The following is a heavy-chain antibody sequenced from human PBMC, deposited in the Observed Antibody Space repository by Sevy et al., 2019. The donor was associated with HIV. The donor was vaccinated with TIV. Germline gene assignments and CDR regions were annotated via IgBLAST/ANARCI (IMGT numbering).Heavy chain of an antibody. CDR3: ARAMNNWFDP. Sequence: SETLSLTCTVSDGSISSGDYYWSWIRQPPGKGLEWIGYIYYSGSTYYNPSLKSRVTISVDTSKNQFSLKLSSVTAADTAVYYCARAMNNWFDPWGQGTLVTVSS. J-gene: IGHJ5*02. CDR1: DGSISSGDYY. V-gene: IGHV4-30-4*01. CDR2: IYYSGST.